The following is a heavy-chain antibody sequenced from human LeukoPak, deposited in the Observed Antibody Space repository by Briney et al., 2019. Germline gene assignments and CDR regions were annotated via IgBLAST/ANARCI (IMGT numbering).Heavy chain of an antibody. CDR2: IKSKTDGGTT. V-gene: IGHV3-15*01. D-gene: IGHD5-18*01. J-gene: IGHJ4*02. CDR1: GFTFSNAW. Sequence: GGSLRLSCAASGFTFSNAWMSWVRQAPGKGLEWVGRIKSKTDGGTTDYAAPVKGRFTISRDDSKNTLYLQMNSLKTEDTAVYYCTTDVPRGYSYGTFDYWGQGTLVTVSS. CDR3: TTDVPRGYSYGTFDY.